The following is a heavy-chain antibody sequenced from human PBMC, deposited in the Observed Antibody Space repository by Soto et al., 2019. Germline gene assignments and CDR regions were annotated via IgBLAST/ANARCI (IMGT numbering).Heavy chain of an antibody. CDR3: ARSVGVTTLSYLDC. D-gene: IGHD1-26*01. J-gene: IGHJ4*02. CDR2: IIPMFGTA. V-gene: IGHV1-69*13. CDR1: GGTFSSYG. Sequence: SVKVSCRAAGGTFSSYGISWVRQAPGQGLEWMGGIIPMFGTATHTQNFQGRLTITADESTSTAYMELSSLRSEDTAVYFCARSVGVTTLSYLDCCGQGTLVTFSS.